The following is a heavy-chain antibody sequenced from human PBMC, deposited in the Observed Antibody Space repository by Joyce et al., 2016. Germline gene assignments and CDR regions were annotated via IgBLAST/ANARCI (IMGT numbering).Heavy chain of an antibody. Sequence: EVQLVESGGGLVKPGGSLRLSCAASGFTFSSYSMSWVSQAPGKGLEWVSSLSRSSSSIKYTESVKGRFTISRDNAKNSLYLQMNSLRVEDTAVYYCARSSYTNGIFDYWGQGTLVTVSS. J-gene: IGHJ4*02. D-gene: IGHD2-8*01. V-gene: IGHV3-21*01. CDR2: LSRSSSSI. CDR3: ARSSYTNGIFDY. CDR1: GFTFSSYS.